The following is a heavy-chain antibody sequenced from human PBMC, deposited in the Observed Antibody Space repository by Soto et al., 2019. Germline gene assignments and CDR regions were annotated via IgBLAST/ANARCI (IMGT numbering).Heavy chain of an antibody. Sequence: QVQLQQWGAGRLKPSETLSPTCAVYGGSFRGYYWSWIRQPPGKGLEWIGEINHSGSTNYNPSLKSRVTISVDTSKNQFSLKLSSVTAADTAVYYCARGRAYGSGRKVLNYYYYYMDVWGKGTTVTVSS. CDR1: GGSFRGYY. D-gene: IGHD3-10*01. J-gene: IGHJ6*03. CDR2: INHSGST. V-gene: IGHV4-34*01. CDR3: ARGRAYGSGRKVLNYYYYYMDV.